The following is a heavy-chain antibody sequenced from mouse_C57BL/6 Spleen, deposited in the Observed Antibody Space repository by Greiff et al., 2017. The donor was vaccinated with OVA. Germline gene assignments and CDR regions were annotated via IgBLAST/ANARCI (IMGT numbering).Heavy chain of an antibody. CDR1: GFTFSSYA. D-gene: IGHD2-5*01. CDR3: ARVYSNGPYYFDY. Sequence: EVQGVESGGGLVKPGGSLKLSCAASGFTFSSYAMSWVRQTPEKRLEWVATISDGGSYTYYPDNVKGRFTISRDNAKNNLYLQMSHLKSEDTAMYYCARVYSNGPYYFDYWGQGTTLTVSS. V-gene: IGHV5-4*01. CDR2: ISDGGSYT. J-gene: IGHJ2*01.